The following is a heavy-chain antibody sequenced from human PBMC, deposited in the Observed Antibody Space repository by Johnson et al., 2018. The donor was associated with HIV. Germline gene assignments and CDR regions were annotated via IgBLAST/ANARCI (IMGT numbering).Heavy chain of an antibody. Sequence: QVQLVESGGGVVQPGRSLRLSCAASGFIFSNYGMHWVRQAPGPGLEWVAIMSYDRSNKNYGDAVKGRFTISRDNSKNTLYLQMNSLRAEDTAVYYCATPRIPTDRAFDIWGQGTMVTVSS. D-gene: IGHD2/OR15-2a*01. CDR2: MSYDRSNK. J-gene: IGHJ3*02. CDR3: ATPRIPTDRAFDI. V-gene: IGHV3-30*03. CDR1: GFIFSNYG.